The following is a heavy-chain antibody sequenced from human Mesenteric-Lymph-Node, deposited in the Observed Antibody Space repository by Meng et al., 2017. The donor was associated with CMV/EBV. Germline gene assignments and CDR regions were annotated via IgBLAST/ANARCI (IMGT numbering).Heavy chain of an antibody. CDR2: ISGSGGST. CDR1: GFTFSSYA. D-gene: IGHD6-13*01. CDR3: AKDWSVLSEQQLGNPYYYDGMDV. V-gene: IGHV3-23*01. J-gene: IGHJ6*02. Sequence: GGSLRLSCAASGFTFSSYAMSWVRQAPGKGLEWVSAISGSGGSTYYANSVKGRFTISRENSKNTLYLQMNSLRAEDTDVYYCAKDWSVLSEQQLGNPYYYDGMDVWGQGTTVTVSS.